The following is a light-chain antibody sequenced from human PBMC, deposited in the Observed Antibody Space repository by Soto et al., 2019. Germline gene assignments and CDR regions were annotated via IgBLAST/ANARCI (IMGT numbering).Light chain of an antibody. CDR1: QSVSSSY. CDR3: QQYGSSLFT. J-gene: IGKJ3*01. Sequence: EIVLTQSPGTLSLSPGERATLSCRASQSVSSSYLAWYQQKPGQAPRLLIYGASSRATGIPDRFSGSGSGTDCTRTLSRLEPEDFAVYYCQQYGSSLFTFGPGTKVDIK. CDR2: GAS. V-gene: IGKV3-20*01.